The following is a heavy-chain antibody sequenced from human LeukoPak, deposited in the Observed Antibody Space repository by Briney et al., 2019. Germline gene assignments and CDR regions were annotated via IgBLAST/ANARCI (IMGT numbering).Heavy chain of an antibody. CDR3: ARGTRGTGAFFDY. V-gene: IGHV3-74*01. CDR2: ISPDGSRA. D-gene: IGHD1-1*01. Sequence: GGSLRLSCAASGFTFTTYWMHWLRQAPGKGLMWVSRISPDGSRAEYADSVKGRFTISRGNAKSTVSMQMNSLTTEDTAFYYCARGTRGTGAFFDYWGQGSLVTVSS. CDR1: GFTFTTYW. J-gene: IGHJ4*02.